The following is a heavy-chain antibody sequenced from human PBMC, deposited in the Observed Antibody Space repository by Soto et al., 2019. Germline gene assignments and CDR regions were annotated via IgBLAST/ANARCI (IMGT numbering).Heavy chain of an antibody. Sequence: QVQLQQWGAGLLKPSETLSLTCAVYGGSFSGYYWSWIRQPPGKGLEWIGEINHSGSTNYNPSLKSRGTRSVDTSKNQSARKLSAGTAADTAVEYWARVSGRGDWSGGSCYARLFRGYFDLWGRGTLVTVSS. J-gene: IGHJ2*01. V-gene: IGHV4-34*01. CDR3: ARVSGRGDWSGGSCYARLFRGYFDL. D-gene: IGHD2-15*01. CDR2: INHSGST. CDR1: GGSFSGYY.